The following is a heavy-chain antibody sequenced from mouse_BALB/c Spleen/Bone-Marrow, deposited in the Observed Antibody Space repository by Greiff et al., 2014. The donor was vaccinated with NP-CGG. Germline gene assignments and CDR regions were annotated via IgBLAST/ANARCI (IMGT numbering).Heavy chain of an antibody. CDR1: GFSLTNYG. CDR3: ARITTATGAMDY. CDR2: IWADGST. D-gene: IGHD1-2*01. J-gene: IGHJ4*01. Sequence: VMLVESGPGLVAPSQSLSITCTVSGFSLTNYGVHWVRQPPGKGLEWLGVIWADGSTNYNSALMSRLSISKDNSQSQVFFKMNSLQTDDTAMYYCARITTATGAMDYWGQGTSVTVSS. V-gene: IGHV2-9*02.